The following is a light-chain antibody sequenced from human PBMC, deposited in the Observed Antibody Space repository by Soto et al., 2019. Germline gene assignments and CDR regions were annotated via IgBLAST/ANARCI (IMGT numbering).Light chain of an antibody. J-gene: IGKJ5*01. CDR3: QNYHSSPIS. V-gene: IGKV3-20*01. Sequence: ELVLTQSQATPSVSPGERAPLSCRASQYVTGSYLAWYQQKHGQSPRLLIYGASIRATGIPDRFSGSGSGTDFTITITRLETEDFAVFYCQNYHSSPISVGQGTRLEIK. CDR2: GAS. CDR1: QYVTGSY.